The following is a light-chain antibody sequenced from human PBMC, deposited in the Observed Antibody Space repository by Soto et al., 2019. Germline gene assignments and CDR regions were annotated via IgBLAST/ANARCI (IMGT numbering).Light chain of an antibody. V-gene: IGKV1-39*01. Sequence: DIQMTQSPSSLSASVGDRVTITCRASQSISSYLNWYQQKPGKAPKLLIYAASSLQSGVPSRFSGWRVAKSYDHVISSRQPENFATYYGKQSYSTRSLGQRTKLETK. CDR3: KQSYSTRS. CDR2: AAS. J-gene: IGKJ2*01. CDR1: QSISSY.